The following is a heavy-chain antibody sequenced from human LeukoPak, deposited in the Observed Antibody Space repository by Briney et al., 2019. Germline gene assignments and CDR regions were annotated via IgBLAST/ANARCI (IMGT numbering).Heavy chain of an antibody. J-gene: IGHJ4*02. D-gene: IGHD3-10*01. CDR2: IYPGDSDT. Sequence: GESLKISCTGSGYSFRSYWIGWVRQMPGKGLEWVGIIYPGDSDTRYSPSFEGQVTISADKSISTAYLQWSSLKASDTAMYYCARRGEDWDFDYWGQGTLVTVSS. V-gene: IGHV5-51*01. CDR3: ARRGEDWDFDY. CDR1: GYSFRSYW.